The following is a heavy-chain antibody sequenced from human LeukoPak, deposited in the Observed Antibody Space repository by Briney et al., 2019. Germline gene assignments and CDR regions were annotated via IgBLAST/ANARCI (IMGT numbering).Heavy chain of an antibody. Sequence: SETLSLTCTVSGGSISSSSYYWGWIRQPPGKGLEWIGSIYYSGSTYYNPSLKSRVTISVDTSKNQFSLKLSSVTAADTAVYYCARRANPPPRRGSSGLISSSRGSFDIWGQGTMVTVSS. CDR2: IYYSGST. J-gene: IGHJ3*02. CDR1: GGSISSSSYY. V-gene: IGHV4-39*07. D-gene: IGHD3-22*01. CDR3: ARRANPPPRRGSSGLISSSRGSFDI.